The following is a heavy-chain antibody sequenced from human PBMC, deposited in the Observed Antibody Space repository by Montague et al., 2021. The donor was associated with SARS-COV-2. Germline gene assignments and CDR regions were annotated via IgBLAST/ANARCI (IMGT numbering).Heavy chain of an antibody. CDR3: ARSREEFTSIAVIITGGMHYFDS. CDR1: GGSFSGYY. J-gene: IGHJ4*02. Sequence: SETLSLTCAVYGGSFSGYYWSRVRQAPGKGLEWIGEINHSGSTXXXPSXXXRVSMSVDTSKNQFSLKMSSVTAADTAVFYCARSREEFTSIAVIITGGMHYFDSWGQGTLVTVSS. D-gene: IGHD3-22*01. CDR2: INHSGST. V-gene: IGHV4-34*01.